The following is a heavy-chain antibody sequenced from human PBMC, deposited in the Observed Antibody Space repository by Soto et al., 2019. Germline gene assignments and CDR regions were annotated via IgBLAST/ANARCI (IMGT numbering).Heavy chain of an antibody. Sequence: GASLTLSYAAAGFTFGSYPVTWVRQARGKVLEWVSSFSNSGASTYYADSVKGRFTISRDNSKNTLYLQMNSLRAEDTAVYYCAKSEGRLSIAAKRHLDYWGQGTLVSVYS. V-gene: IGHV3-23*01. CDR2: FSNSGAST. CDR3: AKSEGRLSIAAKRHLDY. J-gene: IGHJ4*02. D-gene: IGHD6-6*01. CDR1: GFTFGSYP.